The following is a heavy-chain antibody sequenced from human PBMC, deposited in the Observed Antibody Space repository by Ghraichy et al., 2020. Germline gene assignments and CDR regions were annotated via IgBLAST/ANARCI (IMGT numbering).Heavy chain of an antibody. CDR3: TTEYDILTGYLFDN. CDR2: IKSKTDGGTA. Sequence: GGSLTLSCAASGFTFSNAWMSWVRQAPGKGLEWVGRIKSKTDGGTADYAAPVKGRFTISRDDSRNTLYLQMNSLKTEDTAVYYCTTEYDILTGYLFDNWGQGSLVTVSS. V-gene: IGHV3-15*01. J-gene: IGHJ5*02. CDR1: GFTFSNAW. D-gene: IGHD3-9*01.